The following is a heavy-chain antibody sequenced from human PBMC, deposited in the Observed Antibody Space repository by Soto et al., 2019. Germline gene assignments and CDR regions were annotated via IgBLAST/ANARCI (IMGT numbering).Heavy chain of an antibody. Sequence: SETLSLTCAVSGYSISSGYYCGWIRQPPGKGLEWIGSIYHSGNTYYNPSLKGRITISVDTSNNQFSLKLTSVTAADTAVYYCATVHVMVVAGSTFDYWGHGTLVTVSS. D-gene: IGHD6-19*01. CDR2: IYHSGNT. V-gene: IGHV4-38-2*01. CDR1: GYSISSGYY. CDR3: ATVHVMVVAGSTFDY. J-gene: IGHJ4*01.